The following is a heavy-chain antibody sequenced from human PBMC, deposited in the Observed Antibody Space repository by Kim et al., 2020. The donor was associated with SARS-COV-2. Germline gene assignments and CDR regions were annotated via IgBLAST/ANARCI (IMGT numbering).Heavy chain of an antibody. J-gene: IGHJ4*02. D-gene: IGHD3-22*01. CDR1: GFTFSSYA. CDR3: AKGDYDSSGYFDY. CDR2: ISGSGGST. Sequence: GSLRLSCAASGFTFSSYAMSWVRQAPGKGLEWVSAISGSGGSTYYADSVKGRFSISRDNSKNTLYLQMNSLRAEDTAVYYCAKGDYDSSGYFDYWGQGTLVTVSS. V-gene: IGHV3-23*01.